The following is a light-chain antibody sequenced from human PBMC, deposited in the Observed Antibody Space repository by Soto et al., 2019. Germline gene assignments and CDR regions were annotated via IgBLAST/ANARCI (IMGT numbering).Light chain of an antibody. J-gene: IGLJ1*01. CDR2: SNS. Sequence: QPVLIQPPSASGTPGQRVTVSCSGGSSNIGSYTVNWYQQLPGAAPKLLIYSNSQRPSGVPDRFSASKPGTSASLAISGLQSEDEAEYYCAAWDDSLNGYVFGPGTKVTVL. CDR1: SSNIGSYT. V-gene: IGLV1-44*01. CDR3: AAWDDSLNGYV.